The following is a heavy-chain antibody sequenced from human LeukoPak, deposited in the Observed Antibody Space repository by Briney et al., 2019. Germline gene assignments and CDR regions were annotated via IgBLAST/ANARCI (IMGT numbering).Heavy chain of an antibody. CDR2: IRYDGSNK. Sequence: GGSLRLSCAASGFTFSSYGMHWVRQAPGKGLEWVAFIRYDGSNKYYADSVKGRFTISRDNSKNTLYLQMNSLRAEDTAVYYCARDEDIVVVPAAIGELDYWGQGTLVTVSS. D-gene: IGHD2-2*01. J-gene: IGHJ4*02. CDR3: ARDEDIVVVPAAIGELDY. V-gene: IGHV3-30*02. CDR1: GFTFSSYG.